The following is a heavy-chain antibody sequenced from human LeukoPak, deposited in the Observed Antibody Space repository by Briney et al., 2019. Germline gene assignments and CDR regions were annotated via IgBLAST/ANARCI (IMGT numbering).Heavy chain of an antibody. CDR3: ARHRFASPLDS. CDR2: IFYTGDS. Sequence: SETLSLTCTVSGVSISSSYWSWIRQPPGKGLEWIGYIFYTGDSNHNPSFKSRVSISLDTSKDQISLKLYSVTAADTAVYYCARHRFASPLDSWGQGTLVTVSS. J-gene: IGHJ4*02. CDR1: GVSISSSY. D-gene: IGHD2-21*01. V-gene: IGHV4-59*08.